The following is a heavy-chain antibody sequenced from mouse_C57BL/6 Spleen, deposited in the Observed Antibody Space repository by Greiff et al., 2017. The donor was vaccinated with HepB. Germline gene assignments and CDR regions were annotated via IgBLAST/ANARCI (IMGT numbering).Heavy chain of an antibody. J-gene: IGHJ2*01. D-gene: IGHD1-2*01. CDR2: SRNKANDYTT. CDR1: GFTFSDFY. CDR3: ARDAPLRPFDY. Sequence: EVNVVESGGGLVQSGRSLRLSCATSGFTFSDFYMEWVRQAPGKGLEWIAASRNKANDYTTEYSASVKGRFIVSRDTSQSILYLQMNALRAEDTAIYYCARDAPLRPFDYWGQGTTLTVSS. V-gene: IGHV7-1*01.